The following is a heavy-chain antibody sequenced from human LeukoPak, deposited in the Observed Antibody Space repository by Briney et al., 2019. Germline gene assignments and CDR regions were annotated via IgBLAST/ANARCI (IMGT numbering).Heavy chain of an antibody. Sequence: GGSLRLSCSASGFTFNDHYMDWVRQTPGKGLEWVGRSRNKAHNYATEYAASVKGRFTISRDDSKNSLYLQMNSLKTEDTAVYYCAKGGDIPKVINDYWGQGTLATVSS. J-gene: IGHJ4*02. CDR3: AKGGDIPKVINDY. CDR1: GFTFNDHY. CDR2: SRNKAHNYAT. D-gene: IGHD5-18*01. V-gene: IGHV3-72*01.